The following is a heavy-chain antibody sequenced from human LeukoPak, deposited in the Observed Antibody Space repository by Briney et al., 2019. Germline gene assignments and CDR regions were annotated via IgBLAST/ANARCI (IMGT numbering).Heavy chain of an antibody. CDR3: ASPPAAAGPTYYFDY. CDR2: IYYSGSP. Sequence: PSETLSLTCTVSGGSISSSSYYWGWLRQPPGKGLEGFVSIYYSGSPYYNPSLKSRVTISVDTSKNQFSLKLSSVTAADTAVYYCASPPAAAGPTYYFDYWGQGTLVTVSS. J-gene: IGHJ4*02. V-gene: IGHV4-39*01. D-gene: IGHD6-13*01. CDR1: GGSISSSSYY.